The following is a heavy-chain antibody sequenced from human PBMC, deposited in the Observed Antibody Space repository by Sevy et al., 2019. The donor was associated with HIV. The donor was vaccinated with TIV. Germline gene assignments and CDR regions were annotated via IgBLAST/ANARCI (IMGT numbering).Heavy chain of an antibody. CDR1: GGSVSSGSYY. J-gene: IGHJ5*02. CDR2: IYYSGST. V-gene: IGHV4-61*01. CDR3: ARELVANRGWFDP. Sequence: SETLSLTCTVSGGSVSSGSYYWSWIRQPPGKGLEWIGYIYYSGSTNYNPSLKSRVTISVDTSKNQFSLKLSSVTAADTAVYYCARELVANRGWFDPWGHGTLVTVSS.